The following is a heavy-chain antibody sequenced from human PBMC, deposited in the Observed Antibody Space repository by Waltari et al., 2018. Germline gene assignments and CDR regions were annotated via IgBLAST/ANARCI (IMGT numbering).Heavy chain of an antibody. D-gene: IGHD4-17*01. CDR1: GGSISSYY. V-gene: IGHV4-59*01. CDR2: IYYSGST. J-gene: IGHJ3*02. CDR3: ARETHDYGDPRGAFDI. Sequence: QVQLQESGPGLVKPSETLSLTCTVSGGSISSYYWRWIRPPPAKGLEWIGYIYYSGSTNYNPSLKSRVTISVDTSKNQLSLKLSSVTAADTAVYYCARETHDYGDPRGAFDIWGQGTMVTVSS.